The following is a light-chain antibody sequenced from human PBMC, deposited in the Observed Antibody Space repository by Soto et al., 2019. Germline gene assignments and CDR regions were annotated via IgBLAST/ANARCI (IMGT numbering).Light chain of an antibody. J-gene: IGLJ2*01. V-gene: IGLV9-49*03. CDR2: VGPGGIVR. CDR1: SGYSNYN. CDR3: GTDHGSGSKFV. Sequence: QAVVTQAPSASASLGASVTLTCTLSSGYSNYNVDWYQQRPGKGPRFVMRVGPGGIVRSKGDGIPARFSVLGSDLNRDLTITNIQGEDEGDYHCGTDHGSGSKFVFGGGTKLTVL.